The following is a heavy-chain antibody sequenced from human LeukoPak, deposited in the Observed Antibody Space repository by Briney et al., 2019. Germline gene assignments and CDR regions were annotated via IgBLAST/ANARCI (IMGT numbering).Heavy chain of an antibody. CDR3: AMYINGALFHV. D-gene: IGHD4-17*01. Sequence: PGGSLRLSCAAPKFTFSDYSMSWVRPAPGKGLEWVSSISSIRNYIYYADSVKGRFTVSRDNATNSLYLQMNSLRAQDTAIYYSAMYINGALFHVWGQGTLVTVSS. V-gene: IGHV3-21*01. CDR2: ISSIRNYI. J-gene: IGHJ4*02. CDR1: KFTFSDYS.